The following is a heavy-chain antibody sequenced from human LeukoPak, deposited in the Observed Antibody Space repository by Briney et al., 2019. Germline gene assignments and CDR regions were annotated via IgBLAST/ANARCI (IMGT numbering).Heavy chain of an antibody. Sequence: PSETLSLTCAVYGGSFSGYYWSWIRQPPGKGLEWIGEINHSGSTNYNPSLKSRVTISVDTSKNQFSLKLSSVTAADTAVYYCARAPRGDSYNYAFDIWGQGTMVTVSS. CDR3: ARAPRGDSYNYAFDI. CDR1: GGSFSGYY. J-gene: IGHJ3*02. V-gene: IGHV4-34*01. D-gene: IGHD5-24*01. CDR2: INHSGST.